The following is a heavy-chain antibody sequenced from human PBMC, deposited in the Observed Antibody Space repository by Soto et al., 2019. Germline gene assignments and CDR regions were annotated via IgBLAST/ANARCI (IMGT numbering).Heavy chain of an antibody. Sequence: EVQLVESGGRLVQPGGSLRLTCTASGFTFGSYWMSWVRQPPGKGLEWVAIIKQDGSEKHYVDSVKGRFTISRDNAENSLYLQMSSLRADDTAVYYRARGDGCVAASWGQGTLVSVSS. V-gene: IGHV3-7*01. D-gene: IGHD6-19*01. CDR1: GFTFGSYW. J-gene: IGHJ5*02. CDR3: ARGDGCVAAS. CDR2: IKQDGSEK.